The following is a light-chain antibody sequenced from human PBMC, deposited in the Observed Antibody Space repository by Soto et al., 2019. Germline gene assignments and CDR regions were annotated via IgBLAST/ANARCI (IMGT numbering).Light chain of an antibody. CDR1: QSVSSSS. Sequence: EIVLTQSPGTLSLSPGERATVSCRASQSVSSSSLAWYQQKPGQAPRLLIYGASSRATGIPDRFSGSGSGTDLTLTISRLEPEDFAVYYCQQYGSSPRTFGQGTKVEIK. CDR2: GAS. J-gene: IGKJ1*01. CDR3: QQYGSSPRT. V-gene: IGKV3-20*01.